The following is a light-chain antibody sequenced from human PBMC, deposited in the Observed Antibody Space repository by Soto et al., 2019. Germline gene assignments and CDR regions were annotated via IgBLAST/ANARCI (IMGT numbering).Light chain of an antibody. CDR2: GNS. V-gene: IGLV1-40*01. J-gene: IGLJ2*01. CDR3: QSSDSSLSRVV. Sequence: QSVLTQPPSVSGAPGQRVTISCTGSSSNIGANYGVHWYQHLPGTAPKLLLYGNSYRPSGVPDRFSGSKSGTSASLAITGLQAEDEADYYCQSSDSSLSRVVFGGGTKLTVL. CDR1: SSNIGANYG.